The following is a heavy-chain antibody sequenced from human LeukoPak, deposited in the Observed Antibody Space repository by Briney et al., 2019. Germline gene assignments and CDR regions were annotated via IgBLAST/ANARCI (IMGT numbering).Heavy chain of an antibody. Sequence: PGGSLTLSCAPSGFTFDNFAMTWVRQAPGKGLEWVSEITGSGGSTYYADSVKGGFTISRDNSKNTLYLQMNSLRAEDTAVYYCAREVSGDFWSGYYTPGTFDYWGQGTLVTVSP. CDR2: ITGSGGST. CDR1: GFTFDNFA. D-gene: IGHD3-3*01. J-gene: IGHJ4*02. V-gene: IGHV3-23*01. CDR3: AREVSGDFWSGYYTPGTFDY.